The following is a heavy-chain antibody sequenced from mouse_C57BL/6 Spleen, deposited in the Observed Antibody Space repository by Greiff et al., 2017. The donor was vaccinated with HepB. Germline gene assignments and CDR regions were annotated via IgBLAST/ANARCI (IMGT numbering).Heavy chain of an antibody. Sequence: LQESGAELVRPGASVTLSCKASGYTFTDYEMHWVKQTPVHGLEWIGDIDPETGGTDYNQKFKGKATLTADKSSITAYLQLRSLTSEDSAVYDCTRGDYGDMDYWGQGTTVTVSS. CDR2: IDPETGGT. CDR3: TRGDYGDMDY. V-gene: IGHV1-15*01. CDR1: GYTFTDYE. J-gene: IGHJ4*01. D-gene: IGHD2-13*01.